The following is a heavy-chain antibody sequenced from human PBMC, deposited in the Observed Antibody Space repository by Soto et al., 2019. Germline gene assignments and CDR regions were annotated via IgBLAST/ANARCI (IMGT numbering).Heavy chain of an antibody. Sequence: SETLSLTCSVSGGSFSSDSFIWSWVRQFPGKGLEWIGYIYYSGTTYYNPSLRIRVIMSVDTSKNQFSLKLSSVTAADTAVYYCARDHKWDGMDVWGQGTTVTVS. CDR2: IYYSGTT. J-gene: IGHJ6*02. V-gene: IGHV4-31*03. D-gene: IGHD1-26*01. CDR1: GGSFSSDSFI. CDR3: ARDHKWDGMDV.